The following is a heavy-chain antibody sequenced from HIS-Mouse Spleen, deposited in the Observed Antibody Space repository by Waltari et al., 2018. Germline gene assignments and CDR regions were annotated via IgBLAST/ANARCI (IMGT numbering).Heavy chain of an antibody. J-gene: IGHJ3*02. CDR1: GGTVSSYA. V-gene: IGHV1-69*01. CDR2: IIPIFGTA. CDR3: ARDRPAARGRAFDI. D-gene: IGHD1-1*01. Sequence: QVQLVQSGAEVKKPGSSVKVSCKASGGTVSSYAYSWVRQAPGQGLEWMGGIIPIFGTANYAQKFQGRVTITADESTSTAYMELSSLRSEDTAVYYCARDRPAARGRAFDIWGQGTMVTVSS.